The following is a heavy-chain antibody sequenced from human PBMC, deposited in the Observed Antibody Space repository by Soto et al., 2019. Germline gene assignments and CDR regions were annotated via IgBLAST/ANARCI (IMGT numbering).Heavy chain of an antibody. CDR1: GYTFTSYA. J-gene: IGHJ4*02. V-gene: IGHV1-3*01. D-gene: IGHD2-2*01. CDR3: ARDRPGCSSTSCTKSLDQK. CDR2: INAGNGNT. Sequence: ASVKVSCKASGYTFTSYAMHWVRQAPGQRLEWMGWINAGNGNTKYSQKFQGRVTITRDTSASTAYMELSSLRSEDTAVYYCARDRPGCSSTSCTKSLDQKWGQGTLVTVS.